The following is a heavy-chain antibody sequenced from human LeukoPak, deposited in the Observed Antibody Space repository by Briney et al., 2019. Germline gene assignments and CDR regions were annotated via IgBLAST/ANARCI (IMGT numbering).Heavy chain of an antibody. V-gene: IGHV3-30*04. CDR2: ISYDGTNK. D-gene: IGHD5-18*01. CDR1: GFTFSSYA. J-gene: IGHJ4*02. Sequence: PGGSLGLSCAASGFTFSSYAMHWVRQAPGKGLECVAVISYDGTNKYYADSVKGRFTISRDDSKNTLYLQMNSLRTEDTAVYYCARSGWIQLWFYDYWGQGTLVTVSS. CDR3: ARSGWIQLWFYDY.